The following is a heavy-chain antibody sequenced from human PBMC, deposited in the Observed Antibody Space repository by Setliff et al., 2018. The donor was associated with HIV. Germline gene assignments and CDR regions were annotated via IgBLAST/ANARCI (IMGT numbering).Heavy chain of an antibody. Sequence: ASVKVSCKASGYTFTSYAMHWVRQAPGQRLEWMGWINAGNGNTKYSQKFQGRVTMTMDTSTTTAYMELKSLRSDDTAVYYCARRGLPRTLDYWGQGTLVTVSS. CDR1: GYTFTSYA. V-gene: IGHV1-3*01. J-gene: IGHJ4*02. CDR3: ARRGLPRTLDY. CDR2: INAGNGNT.